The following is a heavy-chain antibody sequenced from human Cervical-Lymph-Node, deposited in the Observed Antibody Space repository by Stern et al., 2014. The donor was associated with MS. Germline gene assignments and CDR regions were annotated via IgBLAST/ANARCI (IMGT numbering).Heavy chain of an antibody. CDR1: GGTFSSYT. CDR2: IIPILGIA. D-gene: IGHD3-3*01. Sequence: QVQLVQSGAEVKKPGSSVKVSCKASGGTFSSYTISWVRQAPGQGLEWMGRIIPILGIANYAQKFQGRVTITADKSTSTAYMELSSLRSEDTAVYYCAREYDFETGVDPWGQGTLVTVSS. CDR3: AREYDFETGVDP. V-gene: IGHV1-69*04. J-gene: IGHJ5*02.